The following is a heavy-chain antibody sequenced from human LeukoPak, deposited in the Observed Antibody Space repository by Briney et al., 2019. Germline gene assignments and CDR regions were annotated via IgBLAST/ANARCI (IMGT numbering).Heavy chain of an antibody. V-gene: IGHV4-38-2*02. D-gene: IGHD6-19*01. CDR2: IWHTGST. Sequence: SETLSLTCSVSGYSINSGYYWGWIRQPPGKGLEWNGSIWHTGSTYYNPSLKSRVTISVDTSKNQFSLKLTSVTAADTAVYYCARITDLSVATDYWGQGTLVTVSS. CDR3: ARITDLSVATDY. CDR1: GYSINSGYY. J-gene: IGHJ4*02.